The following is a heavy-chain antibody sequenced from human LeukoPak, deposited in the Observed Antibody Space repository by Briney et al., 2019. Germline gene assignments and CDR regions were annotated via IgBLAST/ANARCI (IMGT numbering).Heavy chain of an antibody. V-gene: IGHV4-34*01. J-gene: IGHJ6*03. CDR2: INHSGST. D-gene: IGHD1-1*01. CDR1: GGSFSGYY. CDR3: ARLKTTSYYYYYMDV. Sequence: SETLSLTCAVYGGSFSGYYWSWIRQPPGKGLEWIGEINHSGSTYYNPSLKSRVTISVDTSKNQFSLKLSSVTAADTAVCYCARLKTTSYYYYYMDVWGKGTTVTVSS.